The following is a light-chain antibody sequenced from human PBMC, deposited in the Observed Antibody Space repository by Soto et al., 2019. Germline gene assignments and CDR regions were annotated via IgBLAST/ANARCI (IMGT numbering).Light chain of an antibody. V-gene: IGKV3-20*01. J-gene: IGKJ1*01. Sequence: EIVLTQSPGTLSLSPGERATLSCRASQSVNNNFLAWYQQKPGQAPRLLIYGASNRATGIPDRFSGGGSGTDFTLTISRLEPVDFAVYYCQQYGSSPRTFGQGTKMEIK. CDR2: GAS. CDR1: QSVNNNF. CDR3: QQYGSSPRT.